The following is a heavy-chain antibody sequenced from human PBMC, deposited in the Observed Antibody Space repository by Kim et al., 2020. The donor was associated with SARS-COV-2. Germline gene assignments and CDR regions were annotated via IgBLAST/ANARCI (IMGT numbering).Heavy chain of an antibody. Sequence: SETLSLTCTVSGGSISSYYWSWIRQPPGKGLEWIGYIYYSGSTNYNPSLKSRVTISVDTSKNQFSLKLSSVTAADTAVYYCARVYDSSGYGRLYYYYGMDVWGQGTTVTVSS. V-gene: IGHV4-59*01. CDR1: GGSISSYY. CDR2: IYYSGST. J-gene: IGHJ6*02. D-gene: IGHD3-22*01. CDR3: ARVYDSSGYGRLYYYYGMDV.